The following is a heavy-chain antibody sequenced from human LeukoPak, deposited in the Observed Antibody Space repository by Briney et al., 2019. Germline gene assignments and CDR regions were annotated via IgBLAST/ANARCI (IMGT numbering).Heavy chain of an antibody. V-gene: IGHV4-59*01. CDR3: ARDLMGIAYRGAFYY. CDR1: GGSMSSYY. Sequence: SETLSLTCTVSGGSMSSYYWSWIRQPPGKGLEWIGYIYYSGSTNYKPSLKSRVTISVDTSKNQFSLKLSSVTAADTAVYYCARDLMGIAYRGAFYYWGQGTLVTVSS. J-gene: IGHJ4*02. CDR2: IYYSGST. D-gene: IGHD6-13*01.